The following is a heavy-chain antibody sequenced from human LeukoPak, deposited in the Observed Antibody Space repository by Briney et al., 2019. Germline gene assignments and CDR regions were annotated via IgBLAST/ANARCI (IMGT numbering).Heavy chain of an antibody. J-gene: IGHJ4*02. CDR1: GGSISSYY. Sequence: SESLSLTCTVSGGSISSYYWSWIRQPPGKGLEWIGYIYYSGSINYNPSLKSRVTISVDTSKNQFSLKLSSVTAADTAVYYCARDYCGSHDYWGQGTLVTVSS. D-gene: IGHD1-26*01. V-gene: IGHV4-59*01. CDR2: IYYSGSI. CDR3: ARDYCGSHDY.